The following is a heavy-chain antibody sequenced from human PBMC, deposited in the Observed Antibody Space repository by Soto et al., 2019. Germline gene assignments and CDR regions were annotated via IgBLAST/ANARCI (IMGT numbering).Heavy chain of an antibody. CDR1: GKSLSGYY. Sequence: QVQLQQWGAGLLKPSETLSLTCAVYGKSLSGYYWSWIRQPPGKALEWIGETNHSGNTNYNPSLKSRVTISVDTSKNQLFLNLSSVTAADTAMYYCARHHVRGRTIAGAAEFWGQGTLVTVSS. D-gene: IGHD1-26*01. J-gene: IGHJ4*02. CDR2: TNHSGNT. CDR3: ARHHVRGRTIAGAAEF. V-gene: IGHV4-34*01.